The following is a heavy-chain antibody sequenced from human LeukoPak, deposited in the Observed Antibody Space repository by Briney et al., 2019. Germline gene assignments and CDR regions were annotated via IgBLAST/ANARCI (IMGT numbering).Heavy chain of an antibody. J-gene: IGHJ4*02. V-gene: IGHV1-69*01. CDR1: GGTFSSYA. Sequence: ASVKVSCKASGGTFSSYAISWVRQAPGQGLEWMGGIIPIFGTANYAQKFQGRVTITADESTSTAYMELSSLRSEDTAVYYCARDLHSSSWYSSNTFDDYWGQGTLVTVSS. D-gene: IGHD6-13*01. CDR2: IIPIFGTA. CDR3: ARDLHSSSWYSSNTFDDY.